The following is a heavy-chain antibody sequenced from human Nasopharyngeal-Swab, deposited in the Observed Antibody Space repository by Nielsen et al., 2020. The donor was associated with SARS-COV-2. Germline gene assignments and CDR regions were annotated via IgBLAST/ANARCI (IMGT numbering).Heavy chain of an antibody. CDR3: ARGRSSGWYESPYY. Sequence: SETLSLTCTVSGGSISSAGYYWSWIRQHTGKGLEWIGHIYNSGSTYYNPSLKNLFTISADTAKNQVSLKLISVTAADSAVYYVARGRSSGWYESPYYWGQGTLVTVSS. CDR1: GGSISSAGYY. V-gene: IGHV4-31*01. CDR2: IYNSGST. D-gene: IGHD6-19*01. J-gene: IGHJ4*02.